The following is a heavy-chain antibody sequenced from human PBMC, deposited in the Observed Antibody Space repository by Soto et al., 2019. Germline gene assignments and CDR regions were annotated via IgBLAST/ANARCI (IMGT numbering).Heavy chain of an antibody. V-gene: IGHV3-74*01. Sequence: PGGSLRLSCAASGFTFSSYWMHWVRQAPGKGLVWVSRINSDGSSTSYADSVKGRFTISGDNAKNTLYLQMNSLRAEDTAVYYCARGSGYSSGWYEFNAFDIWGQGTMVTVSS. J-gene: IGHJ3*02. CDR2: INSDGSST. CDR1: GFTFSSYW. D-gene: IGHD6-19*01. CDR3: ARGSGYSSGWYEFNAFDI.